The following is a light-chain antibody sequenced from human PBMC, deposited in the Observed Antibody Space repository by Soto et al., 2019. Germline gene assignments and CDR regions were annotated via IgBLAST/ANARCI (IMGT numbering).Light chain of an antibody. CDR1: QSISSY. Sequence: DIQMTQSPSSLSASVGDRVTITCRASQSISSYLNWYQQKPGKAPKLLIYAASSLQSGVPSRFSGSGSGTDFTLTISSLQPEDFANYYCQQSYSFWTFGQGTKVDIK. CDR3: QQSYSFWT. CDR2: AAS. V-gene: IGKV1-39*01. J-gene: IGKJ1*01.